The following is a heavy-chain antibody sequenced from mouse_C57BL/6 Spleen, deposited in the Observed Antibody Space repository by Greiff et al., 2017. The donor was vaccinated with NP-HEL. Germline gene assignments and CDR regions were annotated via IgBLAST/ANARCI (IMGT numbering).Heavy chain of an antibody. CDR1: GFTFSSYA. D-gene: IGHD1-1*01. J-gene: IGHJ1*03. CDR3: TRDDTVVATRYFDV. CDR2: ISSGGDYI. V-gene: IGHV5-9-1*02. Sequence: EVKLMESGEGLVKPGGSLKLSCAASGFTFSSYAMSWVRQTPEKRLEWVAYISSGGDYIYYADTVKGRFTISRDNARNTLYLQMSSLKSEDTAMYYCTRDDTVVATRYFDVWGTGTTVTVSS.